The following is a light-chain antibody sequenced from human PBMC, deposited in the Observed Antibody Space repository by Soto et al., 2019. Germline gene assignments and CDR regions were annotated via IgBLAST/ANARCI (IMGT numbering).Light chain of an antibody. Sequence: QSALTQPPSVSGAPGQRVTISCTGSSSNIGAGYDVHWYQQLPGTAPKLLIYGNSNRPSGVPDRFSGSKSGNTASLTISGLQAEDEADYYCCSYAGSSSWVFGGGTKLTVL. J-gene: IGLJ3*02. CDR3: CSYAGSSSWV. CDR2: GNS. CDR1: SSNIGAGYD. V-gene: IGLV1-40*01.